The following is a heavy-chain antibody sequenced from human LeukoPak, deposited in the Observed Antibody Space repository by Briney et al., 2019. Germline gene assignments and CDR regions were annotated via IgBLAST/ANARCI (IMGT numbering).Heavy chain of an antibody. V-gene: IGHV1-69*05. Sequence: ASVKVSCKASGYSFTNFGISWVRQAPGQGLEWMGGIIPIFGTANYAQKFQGRVTITTDESTSTAYMELSSLRSEDTAVYYCARGRYCSSTSCYTAEYFQHWGQGTLVTVSS. CDR1: GYSFTNFG. D-gene: IGHD2-2*02. J-gene: IGHJ1*01. CDR2: IIPIFGTA. CDR3: ARGRYCSSTSCYTAEYFQH.